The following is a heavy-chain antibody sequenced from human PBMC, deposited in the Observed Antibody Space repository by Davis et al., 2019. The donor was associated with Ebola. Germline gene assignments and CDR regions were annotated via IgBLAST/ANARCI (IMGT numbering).Heavy chain of an antibody. CDR1: GGSISSSSYY. Sequence: PSETLSLTCTVPGGSISSSSYYWGWIRQPPGKGLAWIGGIYYSGSTYYNPSLKSRVTISVDTSKNQFSLKLSSVTAADTAVYYCARQNDYCSGGSCYYHYGMDVWGQGTTVTVSS. CDR3: ARQNDYCSGGSCYYHYGMDV. J-gene: IGHJ6*02. V-gene: IGHV4-39*01. CDR2: IYYSGST. D-gene: IGHD2-15*01.